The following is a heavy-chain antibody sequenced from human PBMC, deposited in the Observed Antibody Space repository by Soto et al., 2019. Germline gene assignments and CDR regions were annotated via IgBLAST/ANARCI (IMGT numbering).Heavy chain of an antibody. CDR1: GVTFSTYA. D-gene: IGHD3-10*01. J-gene: IGHJ4*02. V-gene: IGHV3-23*01. CDR3: AKHRAGFGSGSDTYYFDV. CDR2: ISGSGGTT. Sequence: GSLRLSCIASGVTFSTYAMSWVRQAPGKGLEWVSAISGSGGTTYYADSVKGRFTISRDNSKNTLYLQMNSLRAEDTAVYYCAKHRAGFGSGSDTYYFDVWGQGTLVTVSS.